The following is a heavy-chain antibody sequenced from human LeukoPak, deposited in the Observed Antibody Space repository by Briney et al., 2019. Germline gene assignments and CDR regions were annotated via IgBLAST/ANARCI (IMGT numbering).Heavy chain of an antibody. CDR1: GYTFTSYD. V-gene: IGHV1-8*03. D-gene: IGHD3-16*02. J-gene: IGHJ4*02. CDR2: MNPNSGNT. Sequence: ASVKVSCKASGYTFTSYDINWVRQATGQGPEWMGSMNPNSGNTGYAQKFRGRVSITRNTSISTAYMELSSLVSEDTAVYYCARLGELSSDDYWGQGTLVTVSS. CDR3: ARLGELSSDDY.